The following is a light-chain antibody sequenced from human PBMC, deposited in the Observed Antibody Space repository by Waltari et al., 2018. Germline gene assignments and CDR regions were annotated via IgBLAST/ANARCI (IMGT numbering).Light chain of an antibody. CDR1: SSDVGSYNF. J-gene: IGLJ2*01. CDR2: NVS. CDR3: SSFSSGSTPVV. V-gene: IGLV2-14*03. Sequence: QSVLTQPASVSGSPGQSITISCTGTSSDVGSYNFVSWYQQHPGKAPKLIIFNVSNRPAGFSNRFSGSKSGNPASLTISGLQAEDEADFYCSSFSSGSTPVVFGGGTMLTVL.